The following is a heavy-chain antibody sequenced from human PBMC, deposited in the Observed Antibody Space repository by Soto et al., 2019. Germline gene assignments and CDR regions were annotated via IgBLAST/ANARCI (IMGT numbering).Heavy chain of an antibody. CDR1: GGSISSYY. CDR3: ASKTIVVAGCY. J-gene: IGHJ1*01. D-gene: IGHD6-19*01. V-gene: IGHV4-59*12. CDR2: IYHSGST. Sequence: SETLSLTCTVSGGSISSYYWSWFRQPPGKGLEWIGEIYHSGSTNYNPSLKSRVSLSLDRSKNQFSLNLTSVTAADTAVYYCASKTIVVAGCYWGQGTLVTVSS.